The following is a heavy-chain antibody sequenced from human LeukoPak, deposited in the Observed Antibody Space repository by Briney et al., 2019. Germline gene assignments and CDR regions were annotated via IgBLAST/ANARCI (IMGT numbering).Heavy chain of an antibody. D-gene: IGHD1-26*01. Sequence: GGSLRLSCAASGLTFRNYWMAWVPQATGKGLEWVEHIKQDGREKHYVDSERGRFTISRDNAKNSLYVQMNSLRAEDTAVYYCARDDGGSLDIWGQGTMVTVSS. CDR2: IKQDGREK. V-gene: IGHV3-7*05. CDR3: ARDDGGSLDI. J-gene: IGHJ3*02. CDR1: GLTFRNYW.